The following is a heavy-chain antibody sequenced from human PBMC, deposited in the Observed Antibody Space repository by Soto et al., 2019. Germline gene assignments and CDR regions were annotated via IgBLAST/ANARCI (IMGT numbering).Heavy chain of an antibody. Sequence: EVQLLESGGGLVQPGGSLRLSCAASGLTFSSFAMNWVRQAPGKGLEWVSGVSGSGSSTYYADSVKGRFTISRDKAKDTIDVQMHRQSPEDTAVYDCSKANSGSDCDGAHYWGQGTLVTVSS. CDR3: SKANSGSDCDGAHY. V-gene: IGHV3-23*01. CDR2: VSGSGSST. CDR1: GLTFSSFA. D-gene: IGHD1-26*01. J-gene: IGHJ4*02.